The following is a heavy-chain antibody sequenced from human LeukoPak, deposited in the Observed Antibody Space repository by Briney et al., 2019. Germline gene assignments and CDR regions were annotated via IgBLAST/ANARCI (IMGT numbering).Heavy chain of an antibody. CDR1: GYTFTGYY. CDR3: ASRSYYYGSGRADAFDI. CDR2: INPNSGGT. V-gene: IGHV1-2*02. Sequence: ASVKVSCKASGYTFTGYYMHWVRQAPGQGLEWMGWINPNSGGTNYAQKFQGRVTMTRDTSISTAYMELSRLRSDDTAVCYCASRSYYYGSGRADAFDIWGQGTMVTVSS. D-gene: IGHD3-10*01. J-gene: IGHJ3*02.